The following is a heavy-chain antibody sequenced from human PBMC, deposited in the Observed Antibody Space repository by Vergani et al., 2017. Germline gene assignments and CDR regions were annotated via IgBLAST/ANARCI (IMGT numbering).Heavy chain of an antibody. CDR2: ISWNSGSI. CDR1: GFTFDDYA. D-gene: IGHD5-12*01. J-gene: IGHJ6*02. CDR3: AKDGGYDPYYYYGMDV. V-gene: IGHV3-9*03. Sequence: EVQLVESGGGLVQPGRSLRLFCAASGFTFDDYAMHWVRQAPGKGLEWVSGISWNSGSIGYADSVKGRFTISRDNAKNSLYLQMNSLRAEDMAWYYCAKDGGYDPYYYYGMDVWGQGTTVTVSS.